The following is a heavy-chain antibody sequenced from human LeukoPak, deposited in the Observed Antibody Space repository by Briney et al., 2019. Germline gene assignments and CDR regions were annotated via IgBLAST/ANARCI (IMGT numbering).Heavy chain of an antibody. CDR1: GDSVNSGSYY. J-gene: IGHJ6*02. CDR2: FYYSGST. CDR3: ARGGTMVRGAPKTAYYYYGMDV. V-gene: IGHV4-61*01. D-gene: IGHD3-10*01. Sequence: SETLSLTCTVSGDSVNSGSYYWSWIRQPPGKGLEWIGYFYYSGSTNYNPSLKSRVTISVDTSKNQFSLKLSSVTAADTAVYYCARGGTMVRGAPKTAYYYYGMDVWGQGTTVTVSS.